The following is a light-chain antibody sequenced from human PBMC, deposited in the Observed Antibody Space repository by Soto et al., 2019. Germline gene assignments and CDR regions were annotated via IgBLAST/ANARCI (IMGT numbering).Light chain of an antibody. CDR1: QTINNK. J-gene: IGKJ2*01. CDR3: QQDDTYFRYT. CDR2: DGY. Sequence: DILMTQSPSTLSASVGDRVTLTCRASQTINNKLAWYQQKQGKAPKLLIDDGYTVESGAPSRISGSGSGTESTLTIGILQPDDFANYYCQQDDTYFRYTFGQGTKLDIK. V-gene: IGKV1-5*01.